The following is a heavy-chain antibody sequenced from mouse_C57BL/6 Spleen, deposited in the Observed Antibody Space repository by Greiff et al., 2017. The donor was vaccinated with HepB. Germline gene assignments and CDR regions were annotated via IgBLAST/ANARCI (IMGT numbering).Heavy chain of an antibody. CDR2: IHPNSGST. D-gene: IGHD2-5*01. J-gene: IGHJ3*01. CDR1: GYTFTSYW. V-gene: IGHV1-64*01. CDR3: ARASNYDAY. Sequence: QVQLKQPGAELVKPGASVKLSCKASGYTFTSYWMHWVKQRPGQGLEWIGMIHPNSGSTNYNEKFKSKATLTVDKSSSTAYMQLSSLTSEDSAGYYCARASNYDAYWGQGTLVTVSA.